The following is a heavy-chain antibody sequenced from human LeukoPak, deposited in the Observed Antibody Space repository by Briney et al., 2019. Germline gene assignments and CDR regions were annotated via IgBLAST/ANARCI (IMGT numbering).Heavy chain of an antibody. CDR3: ARGRVVIPEGPDY. CDR1: GFTFSSYG. D-gene: IGHD3-10*01. CDR2: IWYDGSDK. Sequence: GRSLRLSCAASGFTFSSYGMHWVRQAPGKGLEWVALIWYDGSDKYYADSVKGRFTISRDNSKDTLHLQMNSLRAEDTAVYYCARGRVVIPEGPDYWGQGTLVTVSS. V-gene: IGHV3-33*01. J-gene: IGHJ4*02.